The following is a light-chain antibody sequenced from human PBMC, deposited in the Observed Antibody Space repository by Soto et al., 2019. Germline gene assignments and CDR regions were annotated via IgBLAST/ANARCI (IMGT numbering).Light chain of an antibody. CDR1: QSASNN. CDR2: YAS. V-gene: IGKV3-15*01. J-gene: IGKJ5*01. CDR3: QQYNNWPHIT. Sequence: EIMMTQSPATLSVSPGERATLSCRASQSASNNVAWYQQKPGQAPRLLIYYASTRATGIPARFSGSGSGTEFTLTISSLQSEDFALYYCQQYNNWPHITFGQGTRLEIK.